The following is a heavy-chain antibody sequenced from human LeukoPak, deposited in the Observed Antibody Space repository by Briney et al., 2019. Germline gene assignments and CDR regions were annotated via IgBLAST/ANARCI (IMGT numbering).Heavy chain of an antibody. V-gene: IGHV4-59*01. CDR2: IYYSGST. Sequence: SETLSLTCTVSGGSICSYYWSWIRQRPGKGLEWIGYIYYSGSTNYNPSLKSRVTISVDTSKNQFSLKLSSVTAADTAVYYCAGMTTRYYYYGMDVWGQGTTVTVSS. D-gene: IGHD5-24*01. CDR1: GGSICSYY. J-gene: IGHJ6*02. CDR3: AGMTTRYYYYGMDV.